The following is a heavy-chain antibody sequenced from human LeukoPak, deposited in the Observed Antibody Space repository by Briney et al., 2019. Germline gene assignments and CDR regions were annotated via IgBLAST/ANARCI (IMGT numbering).Heavy chain of an antibody. D-gene: IGHD3-22*01. J-gene: IGHJ4*02. Sequence: GASVKVSCKASGYTFTGYYMHWVRQAPGQGLEWMGWINPNSGGTNYAQKFQGRVTMTTDTSTSTAYMELRSLRSDDTAVYYCARGPNYYDSSGFHYRDWGQGTLVTVSS. V-gene: IGHV1-2*02. CDR2: INPNSGGT. CDR1: GYTFTGYY. CDR3: ARGPNYYDSSGFHYRD.